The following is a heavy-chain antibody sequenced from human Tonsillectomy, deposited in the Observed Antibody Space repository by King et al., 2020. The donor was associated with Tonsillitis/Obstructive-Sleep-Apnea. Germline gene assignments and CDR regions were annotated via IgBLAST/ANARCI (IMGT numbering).Heavy chain of an antibody. CDR1: GFTFRSYA. D-gene: IGHD1-26*01. Sequence: VQLVESGGGVVQPGRSLRLSCAASGFTFRSYAMHWVRQAPGKGLEWVAFTSYDGSETYYADSVRGRFTISRDNSRKTLHLQMNSLRAEDTAVYYCATQGAGAQALHDFDFWGRGTMVTVTS. J-gene: IGHJ3*01. V-gene: IGHV3-30*04. CDR2: TSYDGSET. CDR3: ATQGAGAQALHDFDF.